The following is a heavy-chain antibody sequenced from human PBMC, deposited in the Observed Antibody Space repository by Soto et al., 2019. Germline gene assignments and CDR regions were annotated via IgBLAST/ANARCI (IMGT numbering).Heavy chain of an antibody. CDR2: IYYSGST. D-gene: IGHD6-6*01. Sequence: PSETLSLTCTVSGGSISRYYWSWIRQPPGKGLEWIGYIYYSGSTNYNPSLKSRVTISVDTSKNQFSLKLSSVTAADTAVYYCARESSNCYYYMDVWGKGTTVTVSS. V-gene: IGHV4-59*01. J-gene: IGHJ6*03. CDR1: GGSISRYY. CDR3: ARESSNCYYYMDV.